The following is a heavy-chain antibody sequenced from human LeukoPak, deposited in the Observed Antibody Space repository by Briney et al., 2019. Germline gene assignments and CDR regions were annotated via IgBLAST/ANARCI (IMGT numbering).Heavy chain of an antibody. CDR1: GFTFSRNS. CDR3: AKGRWLRYYFDY. CDR2: ISTSSSYI. V-gene: IGHV3-21*04. Sequence: GGSLRLSCAASGFTFSRNSMNWVRQAPGKGLEWVSSISTSSSYIYYADSVKGRFTISRDNAKNSLYLQMNSLRAEDTAVYYCAKGRWLRYYFDYWGQGTLVTVSS. J-gene: IGHJ4*02. D-gene: IGHD5-12*01.